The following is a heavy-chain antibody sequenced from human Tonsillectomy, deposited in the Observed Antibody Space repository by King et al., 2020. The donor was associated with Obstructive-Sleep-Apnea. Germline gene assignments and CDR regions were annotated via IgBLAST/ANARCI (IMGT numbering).Heavy chain of an antibody. CDR3: ASVGYSGYDFDY. D-gene: IGHD5-12*01. CDR1: GYTFTSYG. V-gene: IGHV1-18*01. CDR2: ISAYNGNT. Sequence: VQLVESGAEVKKPGASVKVSCKASGYTFTSYGISGVRQAPGQGLEWMGWISAYNGNTNYAQKLQGRVTMTTDTSTSPAYMELRSLRTDDTAVYYCASVGYSGYDFDYWGQGTLVTVSS. J-gene: IGHJ4*02.